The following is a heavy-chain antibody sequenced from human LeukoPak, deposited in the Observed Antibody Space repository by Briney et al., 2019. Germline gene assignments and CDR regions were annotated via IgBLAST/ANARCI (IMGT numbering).Heavy chain of an antibody. CDR2: ISAYNGNT. CDR3: ARELRWPTGGAFDI. Sequence: ASVKVSCKASGYTFTSYGISWVRQAPGQGLERMGWISAYNGNTNYAQKLQGRVTMTTDTSTSTAYMELRSLRSDDTAVYYCARELRWPTGGAFDIWGQGTMVTVSS. CDR1: GYTFTSYG. D-gene: IGHD4-23*01. J-gene: IGHJ3*02. V-gene: IGHV1-18*01.